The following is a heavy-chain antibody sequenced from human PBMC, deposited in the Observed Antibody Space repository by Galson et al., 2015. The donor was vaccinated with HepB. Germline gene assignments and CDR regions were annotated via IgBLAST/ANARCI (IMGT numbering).Heavy chain of an antibody. J-gene: IGHJ4*02. CDR3: AAEGVAGPYFDY. CDR2: IVVGSGNT. CDR1: GFTFTSSA. V-gene: IGHV1-58*01. Sequence: SVKVSCKASGFTFTSSAVQWVRQARGQRLEWIGWIVVGSGNTNYAQKFQERVTITRDMSTSTAYMELSSLRSEDTAVYYCAAEGVAGPYFDYWGQGTLVTVSS. D-gene: IGHD6-19*01.